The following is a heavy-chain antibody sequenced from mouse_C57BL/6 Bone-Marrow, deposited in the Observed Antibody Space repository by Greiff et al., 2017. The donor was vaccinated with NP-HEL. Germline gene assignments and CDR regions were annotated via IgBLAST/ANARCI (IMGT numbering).Heavy chain of an antibody. CDR2: INPNYGTT. CDR1: GYSFTDYN. CDR3: ARYRCGSSPHFDY. Sequence: EVKLQESGPELVKPGASVKISCKASGYSFTDYNMNWVKQSNGKSLEWIGVINPNYGTTSYNQKFKGKATLTADQSSSTAYLQLNSLTSEDSSVYYCARYRCGSSPHFDYWGQGTTLTVSS. D-gene: IGHD1-1*01. J-gene: IGHJ2*01. V-gene: IGHV1-39*01.